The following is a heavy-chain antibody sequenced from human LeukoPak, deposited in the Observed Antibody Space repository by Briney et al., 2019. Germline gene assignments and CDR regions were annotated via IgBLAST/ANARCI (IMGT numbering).Heavy chain of an antibody. CDR2: IYYSGST. V-gene: IGHV4-59*01. CDR1: GGSISSYY. D-gene: IGHD1-1*01. CDR3: ARTTPSHRNDY. J-gene: IGHJ4*02. Sequence: PSETLSLTCTVSGGSISSYYWSWIRQPPGKGLEWIGYIYYSGSTNHNPSLKSRVTISVDTSKNQFSLKLSSVTAADTAVYYCARTTPSHRNDYWGRGTLVTVSS.